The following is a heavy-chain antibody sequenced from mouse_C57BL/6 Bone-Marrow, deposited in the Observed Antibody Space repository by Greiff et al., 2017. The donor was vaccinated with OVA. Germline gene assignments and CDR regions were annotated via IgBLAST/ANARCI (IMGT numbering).Heavy chain of an antibody. V-gene: IGHV5-9*01. Sequence: EVKLMESGGGLVKPGGSLKLSCAASGFTFSSYTMSWVRQTPEKRLELVATISGGGGNTYYPDSVKGRFTISRDNAKTTLYLQMSSLRSEDTALYYCARDYYGSSPYFDYWGQGTTLTVSS. J-gene: IGHJ2*01. CDR3: ARDYYGSSPYFDY. D-gene: IGHD1-1*01. CDR1: GFTFSSYT. CDR2: ISGGGGNT.